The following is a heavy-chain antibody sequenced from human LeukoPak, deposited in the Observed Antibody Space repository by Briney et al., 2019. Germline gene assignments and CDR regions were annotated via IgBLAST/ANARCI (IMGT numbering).Heavy chain of an antibody. J-gene: IGHJ4*02. D-gene: IGHD5-12*01. V-gene: IGHV4-59*08. CDR2: IFHSGST. CDR1: GGSISNYY. Sequence: PSETLSLTCTVSGGSISNYYWTWLRQPPGKGLEWIGYIFHSGSTKYNPSLQSRVAISVDTSKNRFSLKLSSVTAADTAVYYCASHGSSGHDPLTWGQGTLVTVSS. CDR3: ASHGSSGHDPLT.